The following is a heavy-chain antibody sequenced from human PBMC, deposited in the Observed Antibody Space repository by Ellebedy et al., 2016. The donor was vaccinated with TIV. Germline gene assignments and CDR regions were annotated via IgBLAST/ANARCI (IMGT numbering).Heavy chain of an antibody. CDR2: ISGSGGRT. CDR3: ARPTVPATICGACGMDV. J-gene: IGHJ6*02. V-gene: IGHV3-23*01. D-gene: IGHD2-2*01. CDR1: GFTFSNYA. Sequence: GESLKISCAASGFTFSNYAMNWVRQAPGKGLEWVSSISGSGGRTHYADSVKGRLTISRDNSKSTLYLQMSNLRTEDTAVYYCARPTVPATICGACGMDVWGQGTTVIVSS.